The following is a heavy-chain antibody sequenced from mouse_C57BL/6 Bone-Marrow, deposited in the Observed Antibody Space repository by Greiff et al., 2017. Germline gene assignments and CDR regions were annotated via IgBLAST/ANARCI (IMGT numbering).Heavy chain of an antibody. D-gene: IGHD2-4*01. CDR1: GYTFTSYW. CDR2: IYPGIGST. CDR3: ARTGDYGPWDY. V-gene: IGHV1-55*01. J-gene: IGHJ2*01. Sequence: QVQLQQPGAELVKPGASVKMSCKASGYTFTSYWITWVKQRPGQGLEWIGDIYPGIGSTNYNEKFKSKATLTVDTSSGTAYMQLSSLTSEDSAVYYWARTGDYGPWDYWGQGTTLTVSS.